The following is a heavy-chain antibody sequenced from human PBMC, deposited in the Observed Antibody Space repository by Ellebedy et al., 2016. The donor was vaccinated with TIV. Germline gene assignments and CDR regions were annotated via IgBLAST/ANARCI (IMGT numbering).Heavy chain of an antibody. J-gene: IGHJ5*02. CDR2: FNNDGTGT. Sequence: PGGSLRLSCAASGFTFRNYWMHWVRQVPGKGLVLVSRFNNDGTGTSYADFVRGRFSISRDNAKSTLYLQMNSLRAEDTAVYYCVRDRPRNCLDPWGQGTLVTVSS. D-gene: IGHD6-6*01. CDR1: GFTFRNYW. CDR3: VRDRPRNCLDP. V-gene: IGHV3-74*01.